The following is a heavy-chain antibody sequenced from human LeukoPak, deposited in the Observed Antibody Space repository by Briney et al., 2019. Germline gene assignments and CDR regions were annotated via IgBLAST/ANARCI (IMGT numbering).Heavy chain of an antibody. CDR3: ARPYYYDSRIDP. CDR2: TYYSGST. Sequence: SETLSLTCTVSGGSISSGDYYWSWIRQPPGKGLEWIGYTYYSGSTYYNPSLKNRVSISVDTSKNQFSLNLSSVTAADTAVYYCARPYYYDSRIDPWGQGTLVTVSS. V-gene: IGHV4-30-4*01. J-gene: IGHJ5*02. D-gene: IGHD3-22*01. CDR1: GGSISSGDYY.